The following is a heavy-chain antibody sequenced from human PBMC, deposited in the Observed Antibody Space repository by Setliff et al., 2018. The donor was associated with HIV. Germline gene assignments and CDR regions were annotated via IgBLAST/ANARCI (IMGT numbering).Heavy chain of an antibody. CDR3: ARAGGGATDQAFDI. D-gene: IGHD2-2*01. CDR2: IDPDGGAT. CDR1: GYTFTSYF. J-gene: IGHJ3*02. V-gene: IGHV1-46*01. Sequence: ASVKVSCKAFGYTFTSYFLHWVRQAPGQGLEWLGIIDPDGGATNNAQKLQGRPTVTTDTSTGTLYMELINLRSDASAVYYCARAGGGATDQAFDIWGQGTMVTVSS.